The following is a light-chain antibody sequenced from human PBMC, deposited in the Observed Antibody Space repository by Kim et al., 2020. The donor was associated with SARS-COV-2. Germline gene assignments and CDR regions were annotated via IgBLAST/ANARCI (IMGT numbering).Light chain of an antibody. CDR3: QQSYSTPLT. Sequence: DIQMTQSPSSLSASVGDRVTITCRASQSISSYLNWYQQKPGIAPKLLIYAASSLQSGVPSRFSGSGSGTDFTLTISSLQPEDFATYYCQQSYSTPLTFGGGTKLEIK. CDR1: QSISSY. J-gene: IGKJ4*01. CDR2: AAS. V-gene: IGKV1-39*01.